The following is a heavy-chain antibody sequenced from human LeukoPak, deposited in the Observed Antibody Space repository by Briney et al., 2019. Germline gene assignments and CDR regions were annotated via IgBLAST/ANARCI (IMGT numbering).Heavy chain of an antibody. CDR1: GFTFSSYA. D-gene: IGHD6-6*01. Sequence: PGRSLRLSCAASGFTFSSYAMHWVRQAPGKGLEWVAVISYDESNKYYADSVKGRFTISRDNSKNTLYLQMNSLRAKDTAVYYCARPYSTSFWYNWFDPWGQGTLVTVSS. CDR3: ARPYSTSFWYNWFDP. V-gene: IGHV3-30-3*01. J-gene: IGHJ5*02. CDR2: ISYDESNK.